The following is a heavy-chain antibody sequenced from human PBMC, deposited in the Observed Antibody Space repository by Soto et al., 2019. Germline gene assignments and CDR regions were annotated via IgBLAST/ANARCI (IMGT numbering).Heavy chain of an antibody. CDR3: ARTPYGGSTDY. V-gene: IGHV4-59*01. D-gene: IGHD4-17*01. CDR1: GGSISSYY. Sequence: SETLSLTCTVSGGSISSYYWSWIRQPPGKGLEWIGYIHYSGSTNYNPSLKSRVTISVDTSKNQFSLKLSSVTAADTAVYYCARTPYGGSTDYWGQGTLVTVSS. J-gene: IGHJ4*02. CDR2: IHYSGST.